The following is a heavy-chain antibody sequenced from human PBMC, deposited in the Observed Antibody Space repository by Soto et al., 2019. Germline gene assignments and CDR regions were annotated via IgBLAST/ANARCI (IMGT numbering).Heavy chain of an antibody. V-gene: IGHV6-1*01. D-gene: IGHD6-13*01. CDR3: ARDLYGYSSSWYSWYFDY. CDR1: GDSVSSNSAA. CDR2: TYYRSKWYN. J-gene: IGHJ4*02. Sequence: SQTLSLTCAISGDSVSSNSAAWNWIRQSPSRGLEWLGRTYYRSKWYNDYAVSVKSRITINPDTSKNQFSLQLNSVTPEDTAVYYCARDLYGYSSSWYSWYFDYWGQGTQVTVSS.